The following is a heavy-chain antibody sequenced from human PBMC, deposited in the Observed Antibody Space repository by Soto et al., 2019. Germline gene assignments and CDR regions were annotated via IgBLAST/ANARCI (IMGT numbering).Heavy chain of an antibody. D-gene: IGHD2-15*01. CDR3: AHTGAYCSGGSCYYYYYMDV. Sequence: SGPTLVNPTQTLTLTCTLSGFSLRSSGVGVGWIRQPPGKALEWLALIYWDDDKHYSPSLKSRLTITKDTSKNQVVLTMTNMDPVDTATYYCAHTGAYCSGGSCYYYYYMDVWGKGTTVTVSS. CDR2: IYWDDDK. V-gene: IGHV2-5*02. J-gene: IGHJ6*03. CDR1: GFSLRSSGVG.